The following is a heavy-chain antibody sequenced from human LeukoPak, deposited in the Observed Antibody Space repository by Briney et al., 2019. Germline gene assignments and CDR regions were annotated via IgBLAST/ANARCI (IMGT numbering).Heavy chain of an antibody. CDR2: IRSKAYGGTT. D-gene: IGHD2-2*01. J-gene: IGHJ4*02. V-gene: IGHV3-49*03. CDR1: GFTFGDYA. CDR3: TRVRVLGYCSSTSCLPDY. Sequence: GGSLRLSCTASGFTFGDYAMSWFRQAPGKGLEWVGFIRSKAYGGTTEYAASVKGRFTISRDDSKSIAYLQMNSLKTEDTAVYYCTRVRVLGYCSSTSCLPDYWGQGTLVTVSS.